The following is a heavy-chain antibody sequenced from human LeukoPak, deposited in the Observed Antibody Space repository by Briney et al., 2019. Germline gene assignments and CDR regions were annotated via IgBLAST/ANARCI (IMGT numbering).Heavy chain of an antibody. V-gene: IGHV4-59*01. D-gene: IGHD5-12*01. CDR3: ARAVGDSGYGRYFDY. Sequence: SETLSLTCTVSGGSISTYYWSWIRQPPGKGLEWIGNVYNTGSTNYNPSLESRVTISVDTSKNHFSLRLSSVTAADTAVYCCARAVGDSGYGRYFDYWGQGTLVTVSS. CDR2: VYNTGST. J-gene: IGHJ4*02. CDR1: GGSISTYY.